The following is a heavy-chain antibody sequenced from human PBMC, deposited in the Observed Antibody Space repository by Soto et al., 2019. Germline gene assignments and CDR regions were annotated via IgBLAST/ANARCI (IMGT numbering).Heavy chain of an antibody. CDR2: INHSAST. CDR3: ARGGGRGGDSDAFDI. CDR1: GGSFSGYY. Sequence: QVHLQQWGAGLLKPSETLSLTCVVYGGSFSGYYWTWIRQVPGKGLEWIGEINHSASTNYNPSLKSRVTIPEDTSKNQFSLKLNSVTAADTAVYFCARGGGRGGDSDAFDIWGQGTMVTVSS. D-gene: IGHD2-21*02. V-gene: IGHV4-34*01. J-gene: IGHJ3*02.